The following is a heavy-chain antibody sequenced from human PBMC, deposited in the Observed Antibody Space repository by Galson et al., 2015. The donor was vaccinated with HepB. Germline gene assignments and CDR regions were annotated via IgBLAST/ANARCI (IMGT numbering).Heavy chain of an antibody. V-gene: IGHV1-46*01. J-gene: IGHJ6*02. CDR2: INPSGGST. CDR1: GYTFTSYY. Sequence: SVKVSCKASGYTFTSYYMHWVRQAPGQGLEWMGIINPSGGSTSYAQKFQGRVTITADESTSTAYMELSSLRSEDTAVYYCARGFGELELQVAAAFPRYYYYYGMDVWGQGTTVTVSS. CDR3: ARGFGELELQVAAAFPRYYYYYGMDV. D-gene: IGHD1-7*01.